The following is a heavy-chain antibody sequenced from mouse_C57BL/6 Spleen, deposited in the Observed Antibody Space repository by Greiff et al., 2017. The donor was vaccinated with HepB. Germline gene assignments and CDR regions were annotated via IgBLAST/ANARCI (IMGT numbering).Heavy chain of an antibody. CDR2: IHPNSGST. Sequence: VQLQQSGAELVKPGASVKLSCKASGYTFTSYWMHWVKQRPGQGLEWIGMIHPNSGSTNYNEKFKSKATLTVDKSSSTAYMQLSSLTSEDSAVYYCARGEGSSPYWYFDVWGTGTTVTVSS. J-gene: IGHJ1*03. V-gene: IGHV1-64*01. CDR1: GYTFTSYW. D-gene: IGHD1-1*01. CDR3: ARGEGSSPYWYFDV.